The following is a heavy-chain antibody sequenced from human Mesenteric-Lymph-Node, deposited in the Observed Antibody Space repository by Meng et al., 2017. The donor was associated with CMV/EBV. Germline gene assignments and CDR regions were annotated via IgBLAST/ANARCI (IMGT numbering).Heavy chain of an antibody. V-gene: IGHV3-21*01. Sequence: GESLKISCAASGFTFSSYSMNWVRQAPGKGLEWVSSITSSSSYIYYADSVKGRFTISRDNAKNSLYLQMNSLRAEDTAVYYCARGAIDYWGQGTLVTVSS. CDR3: ARGAIDY. CDR1: GFTFSSYS. J-gene: IGHJ4*02. CDR2: ITSSSSYI.